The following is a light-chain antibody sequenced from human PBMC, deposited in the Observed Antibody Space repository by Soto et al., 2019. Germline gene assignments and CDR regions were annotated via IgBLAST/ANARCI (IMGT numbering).Light chain of an antibody. CDR2: ASS. CDR3: MQ. V-gene: IGKV1-39*01. Sequence: DNQMPPSRSSLSASVGARVNITCRASQSISTFVNLYQQKGGKAPKLLIHASSTLPSGVPSRFSGTGSGTDFTLKISRAEAEDVGVYYCMQVGQGTQVAIK. J-gene: IGKJ1*01. CDR1: QSISTF.